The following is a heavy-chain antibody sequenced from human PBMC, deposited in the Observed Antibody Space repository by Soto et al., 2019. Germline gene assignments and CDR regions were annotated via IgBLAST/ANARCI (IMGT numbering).Heavy chain of an antibody. Sequence: GGSLRLSCAASGFPFSIYCMHWVRQAPGKGLEWVAVISYDGSNKYYADSVKGRFTISRDNSKNTLYLQMNSLRAEDTAVYYCAKDPDSYGSVNGLDYWGQGTLVTVSS. J-gene: IGHJ4*02. CDR2: ISYDGSNK. V-gene: IGHV3-30*18. CDR3: AKDPDSYGSVNGLDY. CDR1: GFPFSIYC. D-gene: IGHD5-18*01.